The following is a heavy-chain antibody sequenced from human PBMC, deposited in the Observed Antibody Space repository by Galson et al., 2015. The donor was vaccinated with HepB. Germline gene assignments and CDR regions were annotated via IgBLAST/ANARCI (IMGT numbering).Heavy chain of an antibody. V-gene: IGHV3-23*01. CDR2: IRGSGTGT. Sequence: SLRLSCAASGFTFSVYTMNWVRQAPGKGLEWVSAIRGSGTGTYYADSVKGRFTISRDDSKNTLFLQLNSLRAEDTAIYYCAKDSGLGGEDYWGQGILVTASS. CDR1: GFTFSVYT. CDR3: AKDSGLGGEDY. D-gene: IGHD3-16*01. J-gene: IGHJ4*02.